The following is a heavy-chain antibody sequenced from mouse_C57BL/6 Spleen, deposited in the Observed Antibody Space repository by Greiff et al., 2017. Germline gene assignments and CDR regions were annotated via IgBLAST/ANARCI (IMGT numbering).Heavy chain of an antibody. J-gene: IGHJ2*01. Sequence: EVQVVESGEGLVKPGGSLKLSCAASGFTFSSYAMSWVRQTPEKRLEWVAYISSGGDYIYYADTVKGRFTISRDNARNTLYLQMSSLKSEDTAMYYCTRDGAGSYYFDYWGQGTTLTVSS. CDR1: GFTFSSYA. V-gene: IGHV5-9-1*02. CDR2: ISSGGDYI. D-gene: IGHD2-3*01. CDR3: TRDGAGSYYFDY.